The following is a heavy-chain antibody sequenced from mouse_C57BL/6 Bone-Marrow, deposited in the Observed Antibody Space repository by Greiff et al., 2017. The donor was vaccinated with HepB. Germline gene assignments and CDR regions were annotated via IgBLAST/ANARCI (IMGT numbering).Heavy chain of an antibody. CDR2: IHPSDSDT. J-gene: IGHJ4*01. Sequence: VQLQQPGAELVKPGASVKVSCKASGYTFTSYWMHWVKQRPGQGLEWIGRIHPSDSDTNYNQKFKGKATLTVDKASSTAYMQLSSLTSEDSAVYFCAIKTVVAPYAMDYWGQGTSVTVSS. CDR1: GYTFTSYW. D-gene: IGHD1-1*01. CDR3: AIKTVVAPYAMDY. V-gene: IGHV1-74*01.